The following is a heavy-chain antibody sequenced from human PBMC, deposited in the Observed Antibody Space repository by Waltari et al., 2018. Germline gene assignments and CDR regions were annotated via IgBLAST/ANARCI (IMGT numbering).Heavy chain of an antibody. D-gene: IGHD3-10*01. V-gene: IGHV3-23*01. CDR1: GFTFSTLG. CDR2: IVSSGDVT. Sequence: EVQLLESGGGFVQPGGSLRLSCAASGFTFSTLGMSWVRQAPGKGLGWFSTIVSSGDVTFYADSLKGRFTISRDNSRNMLYLHLNSLRADDTAVYFCTSRRSYHFYKWGQGTLVTVSP. CDR3: TSRRSYHFYK. J-gene: IGHJ4*02.